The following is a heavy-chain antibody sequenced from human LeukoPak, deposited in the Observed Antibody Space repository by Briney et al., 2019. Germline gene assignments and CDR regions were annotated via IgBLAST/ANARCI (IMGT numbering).Heavy chain of an antibody. CDR2: ISYDGSNK. J-gene: IGHJ3*02. V-gene: IGHV3-30-3*01. CDR3: ARVVTMVRGGYDAFDI. Sequence: PGRSLRLSCAASGFTFSSYAMHWVRQAPGKGLEWVAVISYDGSNKYYADSVKGRFTISRDNAKNTLYLQMNSLRAEDTAVYYCARVVTMVRGGYDAFDIWGQGTMVTVSS. CDR1: GFTFSSYA. D-gene: IGHD3-10*01.